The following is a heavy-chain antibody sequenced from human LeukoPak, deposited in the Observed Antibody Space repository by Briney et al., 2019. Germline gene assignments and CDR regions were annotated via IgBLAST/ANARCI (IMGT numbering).Heavy chain of an antibody. CDR1: GGSINNYY. CDR3: ARLGSVAMPFDY. Sequence: SETLSLTCTVSGGSINNYYWNWIRQTPGKGLEWIGYSYYSVNTNYNPSLKSRVTISVDTSKNQFFLNLSSVTAADTAVYYCARLGSVAMPFDYWGQGTLVTVSS. CDR2: SYYSVNT. D-gene: IGHD2-2*01. J-gene: IGHJ4*02. V-gene: IGHV4-59*08.